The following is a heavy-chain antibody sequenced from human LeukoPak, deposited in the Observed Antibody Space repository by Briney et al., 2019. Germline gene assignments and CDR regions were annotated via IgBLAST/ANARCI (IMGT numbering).Heavy chain of an antibody. CDR1: GYSFTNYW. V-gene: IGHV5-51*01. J-gene: IGHJ4*02. CDR2: IYPGDSDS. CDR3: ASARAIYDTSGDYAYYFDY. Sequence: GESLKISRKGSGYSFTNYWIGWVRQMPGKGLEWMGIIYPGDSDSRYSPSFQGQVSISADKSITTAYLQWSSLKASDTAMYYCASARAIYDTSGDYAYYFDYWGQGTLVTVSS. D-gene: IGHD3-22*01.